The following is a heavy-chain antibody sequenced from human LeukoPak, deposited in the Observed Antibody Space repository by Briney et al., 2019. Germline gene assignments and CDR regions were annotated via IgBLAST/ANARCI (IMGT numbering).Heavy chain of an antibody. CDR2: INHSGST. CDR3: ARHDSRPDY. CDR1: GGSFSGYY. V-gene: IGHV4-34*01. Sequence: SETLSLTCAVYGGSFSGYYWSWIRQPPGKGLEWIGEINHSGSTNYNPSLKSRVTISVDTSKNQFSLKLSSVTAADTAVYYCARHDSRPDYWGQGTPVTVSS. D-gene: IGHD3-22*01. J-gene: IGHJ4*02.